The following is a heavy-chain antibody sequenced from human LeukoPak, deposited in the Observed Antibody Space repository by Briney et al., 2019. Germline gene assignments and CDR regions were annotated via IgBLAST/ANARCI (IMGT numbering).Heavy chain of an antibody. Sequence: GRSLRLSCAAPGFTFSSYAMSWVRQAPGKGLEWVSAISGSGGSTYYADSVKGRFTISRDNSKNTLYLQMNSLRAEDTAVYYCATVVVAAIPNDYWGQGTLVTVSS. J-gene: IGHJ4*02. CDR2: ISGSGGST. CDR1: GFTFSSYA. D-gene: IGHD2-15*01. CDR3: ATVVVAAIPNDY. V-gene: IGHV3-23*01.